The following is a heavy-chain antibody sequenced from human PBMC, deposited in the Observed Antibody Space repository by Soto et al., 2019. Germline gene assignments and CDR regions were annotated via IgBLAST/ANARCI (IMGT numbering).Heavy chain of an antibody. D-gene: IGHD5-18*01. Sequence: EVQLVESGGGLIPPGGSLRLSCAASGFLVNSAYMTWVRQAPGKGLEWLSMINSDGSTLYAESVKGRFTISRDNSKNRLDLQMNSLRAEDTAMYYCTRSGYSVAWGYWGQGTLVIVTS. J-gene: IGHJ4*02. CDR3: TRSGYSVAWGY. CDR2: INSDGST. V-gene: IGHV3-53*01. CDR1: GFLVNSAY.